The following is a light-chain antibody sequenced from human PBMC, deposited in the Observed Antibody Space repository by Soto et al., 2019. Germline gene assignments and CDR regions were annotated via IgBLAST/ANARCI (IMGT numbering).Light chain of an antibody. CDR2: KAS. CDR3: QQYDNDSWT. J-gene: IGKJ1*01. CDR1: QSISSW. Sequence: DIQMTQSHSTLSASVGDRAIITCRASQSISSWLAWYQQKPGKAPNLLIYKASTLKSGVPSRFSGSGSGTEFTLTISSLQPDDFATYYCQQYDNDSWTFGQGTKVEIK. V-gene: IGKV1-5*03.